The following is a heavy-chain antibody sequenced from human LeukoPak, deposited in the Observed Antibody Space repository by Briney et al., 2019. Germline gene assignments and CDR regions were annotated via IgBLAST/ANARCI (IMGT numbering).Heavy chain of an antibody. CDR2: IYPRDGST. CDR1: GYSFTSNY. Sequence: GASVKVSCKASGYSFTSNYIHWVRQAPGQGLEWMGMIYPRDGSTSYAQKFQGRVTVTRDTSTSTVHMELSGLRSEDTAVYYCARAARYCSGGSCYGYFDYWGQGTLVTVSS. J-gene: IGHJ4*02. V-gene: IGHV1-46*01. D-gene: IGHD2-15*01. CDR3: ARAARYCSGGSCYGYFDY.